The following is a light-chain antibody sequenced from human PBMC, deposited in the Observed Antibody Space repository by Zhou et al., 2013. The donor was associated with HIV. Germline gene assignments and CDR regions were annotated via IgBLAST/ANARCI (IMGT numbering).Light chain of an antibody. Sequence: EIVMTQSPATLSVSPGERATLSCRASQSVSSNLAWYQQKPGQAPRLLINGASTRATGIPARFSGSGSGTEFTLTISSTQSEDIAVYYCQQYNNWPPRDTFGRGDRSWRSN. J-gene: IGKJ2*01. CDR1: QSVSSN. CDR3: QQYNNWPPRDT. CDR2: GAS. V-gene: IGKV3-15*01.